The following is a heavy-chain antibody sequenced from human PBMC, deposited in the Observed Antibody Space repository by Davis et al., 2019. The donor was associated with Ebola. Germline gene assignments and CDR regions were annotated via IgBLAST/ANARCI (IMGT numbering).Heavy chain of an antibody. D-gene: IGHD2-15*01. J-gene: IGHJ4*02. V-gene: IGHV4-30-2*01. CDR2: IYHTGST. CDR1: GGSISSGGYS. CDR3: AGAPYRVVAEFDY. Sequence: MPSETLSLTCAVSGGSISSGGYSWSWIRQPPGKGLEWIGNIYHTGSTDYNPSLKSRVTMSVETSKNQFSLKMSSVTAADTAVYFCAGAPYRVVAEFDYWGQGILVTVSS.